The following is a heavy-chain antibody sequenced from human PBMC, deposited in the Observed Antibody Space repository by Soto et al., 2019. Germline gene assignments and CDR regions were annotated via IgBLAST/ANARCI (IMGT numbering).Heavy chain of an antibody. D-gene: IGHD3-9*01. J-gene: IGHJ4*01. CDR1: GGTFSSYA. CDR3: ARRFMYYDIFYFDY. Sequence: QVQLVQSGAEVQKPGSSVKVSCKASGGTFSSYAISWVRQAPGQGLEWMGGIIPIFGTANYAQKFQGRVTITADESTSTAYLELRSLISEDTAVYYCARRFMYYDIFYFDYWGQGTLVTVSS. V-gene: IGHV1-69*01. CDR2: IIPIFGTA.